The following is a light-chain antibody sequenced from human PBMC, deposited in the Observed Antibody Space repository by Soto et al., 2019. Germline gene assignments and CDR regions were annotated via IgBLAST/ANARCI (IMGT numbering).Light chain of an antibody. CDR2: GAS. J-gene: IGKJ5*01. Sequence: EIVLTQSPGILSLSPGERASLSCGASQSISSSFLAWYQQKPGQAPRLLIYGASTRAAGIPARFSGSGSGTDFTLKISRVEAEDVGVYYCMQALQTPITFGQGTQREIK. CDR3: MQALQTPIT. V-gene: IGKV3-20*01. CDR1: QSISSSF.